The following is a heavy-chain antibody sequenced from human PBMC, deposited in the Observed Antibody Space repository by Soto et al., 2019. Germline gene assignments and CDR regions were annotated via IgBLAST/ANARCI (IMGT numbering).Heavy chain of an antibody. CDR1: GASIDNNSYS. CDR2: NNNRGDT. D-gene: IGHD6-19*01. Sequence: QVQLQESGPGLVIPSQTLTLTCAVSGASIDNNSYSWTWIRQHPGKVMEWIGTNNNRGDTYYNPSLKSRLTISLDTSQNHFSLRLNAVTAADTATYYCARGGSGWKALNWFDPWGQGIMVTVSS. J-gene: IGHJ5*02. CDR3: ARGGSGWKALNWFDP. V-gene: IGHV4-31*11.